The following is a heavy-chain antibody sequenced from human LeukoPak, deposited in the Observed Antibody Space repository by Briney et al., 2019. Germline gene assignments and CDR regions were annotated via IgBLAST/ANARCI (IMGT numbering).Heavy chain of an antibody. D-gene: IGHD3-10*01. V-gene: IGHV3-23*01. CDR1: GFTFSTYA. Sequence: GGSLRLSCAASGFTFSTYAMSWVRQAPGKRLDWVSAISGIGDRTYYADSVKGRFTISRDNSKNTLYLQMNSLRAEDTAVYYRAKESPYGSPRQYYFDYWGQGTLVTVSS. CDR2: ISGIGDRT. CDR3: AKESPYGSPRQYYFDY. J-gene: IGHJ4*02.